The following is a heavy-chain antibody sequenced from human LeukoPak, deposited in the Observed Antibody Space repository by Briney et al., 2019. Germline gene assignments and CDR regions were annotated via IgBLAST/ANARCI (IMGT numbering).Heavy chain of an antibody. CDR3: AKCGWREYGMFDY. J-gene: IGHJ4*02. D-gene: IGHD6-6*01. CDR1: GFTFSSYA. CDR2: ISGSGGST. Sequence: PGGSLRLSCAASGFTFSSYAMSWVRQAPGKGLEWVSAISGSGGSTYYADSVKGRFTISRDNSKNTLYLQMYSLRAEDTAVYYCAKCGWREYGMFDYWGQGTLVTVSS. V-gene: IGHV3-23*01.